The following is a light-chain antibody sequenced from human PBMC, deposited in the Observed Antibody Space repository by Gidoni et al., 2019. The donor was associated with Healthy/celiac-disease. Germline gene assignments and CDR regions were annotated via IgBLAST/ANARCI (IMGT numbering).Light chain of an antibody. Sequence: DIQMTQSPSSLSASVGDRVTITCRASQRISSYLNWYQQKPGKAPKLLIYAASSLQSGVSSRFSGSGSGTDFTLTISSLQPEDFATYYCQQSYSTPPYTFGQGTKLEIK. J-gene: IGKJ2*01. CDR3: QQSYSTPPYT. CDR2: AAS. CDR1: QRISSY. V-gene: IGKV1-39*01.